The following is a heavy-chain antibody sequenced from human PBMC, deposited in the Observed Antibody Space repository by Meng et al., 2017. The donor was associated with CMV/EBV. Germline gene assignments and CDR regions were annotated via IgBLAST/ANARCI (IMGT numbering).Heavy chain of an antibody. CDR3: ARDNRRGGVDY. CDR2: IYYSGST. Sequence: QVQRQGSGPGLVKPSQTLSLTCTVSGGSISSGDYAWICIRQPPGKGLEWIGYIYYSGSTYYNPSLKSRVTISVDTSKNQFSLKLSSVTAADTAVYYCARDNRRGGVDYWGQGTLVTVSS. D-gene: IGHD3-3*01. J-gene: IGHJ4*02. V-gene: IGHV4-30-4*08. CDR1: GGSISSGDYA.